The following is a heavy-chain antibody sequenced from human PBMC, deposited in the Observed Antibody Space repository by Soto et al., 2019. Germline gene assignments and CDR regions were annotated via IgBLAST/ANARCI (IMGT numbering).Heavy chain of an antibody. J-gene: IGHJ5*02. V-gene: IGHV4-39*01. CDR3: ARHYSSGSRNWFDP. CDR2: IYYSGST. Sequence: PSETLSLTCSVSGGSINSSSYFWGCFRQPPGKGLEWIGSIYYSGSTYYNPSLRSRVTISVDTSKNRFSLKLSSVTAADTAVFYCARHYSSGSRNWFDPWGQGTLVTVSS. CDR1: GGSINSSSYF. D-gene: IGHD6-19*01.